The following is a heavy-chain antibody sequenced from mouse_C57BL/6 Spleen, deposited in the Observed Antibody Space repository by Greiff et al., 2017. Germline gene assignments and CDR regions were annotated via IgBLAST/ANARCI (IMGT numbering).Heavy chain of an antibody. CDR3: ASPDYYGTPYAMDY. J-gene: IGHJ4*01. CDR1: GFTFSDYG. V-gene: IGHV5-17*01. CDR2: ISSGRSTI. Sequence: EVKVVESGGGLVKPGGSLKLSCAASGFTFSDYGMHWVRQAPEKGLEWVAYISSGRSTIYYADTVKGRFTISGDNAKNTLFLQMTSLRSEDTAMYYCASPDYYGTPYAMDYWGQGTSVTVSS. D-gene: IGHD1-1*01.